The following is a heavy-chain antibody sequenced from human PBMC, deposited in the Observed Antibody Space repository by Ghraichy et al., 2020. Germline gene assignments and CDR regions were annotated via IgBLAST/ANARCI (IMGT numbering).Heavy chain of an antibody. CDR2: IYTSGTT. J-gene: IGHJ5*02. Sequence: SETLSLTCTVSGGSVNSASYWSWIRQPAGKGLEWIGQIYTSGTTNYNPSLKSRVIISLDTSKNQFSLTLSSVTAADTALYYCASEFHPWGQGTLVTVSS. CDR1: GGSVNSASY. V-gene: IGHV4-61*09. CDR3: ASEFHP.